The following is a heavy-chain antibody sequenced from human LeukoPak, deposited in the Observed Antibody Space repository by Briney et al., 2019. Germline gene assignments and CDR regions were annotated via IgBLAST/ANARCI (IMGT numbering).Heavy chain of an antibody. CDR1: GFTFTNYN. Sequence: PGRSLRLSCAASGFTFTNYNMHWVRQTPGKGLQWVAAILYDGSKKYYADSVKGRFSVYRDNSNYTLYLQMNSLKTEDTAVYSCAKSGRATGYSSFDSWGQGTLVTVSS. D-gene: IGHD3-9*01. J-gene: IGHJ4*02. V-gene: IGHV3-30*18. CDR3: AKSGRATGYSSFDS. CDR2: ILYDGSKK.